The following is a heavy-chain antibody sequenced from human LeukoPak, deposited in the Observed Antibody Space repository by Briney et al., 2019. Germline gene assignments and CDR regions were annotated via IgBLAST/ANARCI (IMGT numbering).Heavy chain of an antibody. V-gene: IGHV1-2*02. CDR2: INSNGGGT. CDR1: GYTFTGYY. Sequence: AASAKVSCKASGYTFTGYYMHWVRPAPGQGLEWMGWINSNGGGTNYAKKLQGRVTMTRDTTISTAYMELSRLRSDDTAVYYCAREYCSSTSCYAWGDYWGQGTLVTVSP. CDR3: AREYCSSTSCYAWGDY. J-gene: IGHJ4*02. D-gene: IGHD2-2*01.